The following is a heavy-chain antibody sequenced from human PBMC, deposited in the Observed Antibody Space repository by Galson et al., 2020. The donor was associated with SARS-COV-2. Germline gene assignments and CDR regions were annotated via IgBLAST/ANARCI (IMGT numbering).Heavy chain of an antibody. CDR1: GGFLSGYY. CDR3: ARRESGRFECVERGNYLDY. Sequence: SETLSFTGAVFGGFLSGYYWTWIRQPPGKRLEWIGEFNHSRSTNYNPSLNSLLTISTDTSKNQFSLRLSSVTAADTSVYYCARRESGRFECVERGNYLDYWGEGTLVTV. D-gene: IGHD3-3*01. V-gene: IGHV4-34*01. CDR2: FNHSRST. J-gene: IGHJ4*02.